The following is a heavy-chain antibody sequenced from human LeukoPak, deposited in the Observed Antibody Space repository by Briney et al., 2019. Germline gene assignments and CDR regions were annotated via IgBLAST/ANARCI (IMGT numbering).Heavy chain of an antibody. CDR1: GYTFAGYY. Sequence: ASVKVSCMASGYTFAGYYMHWVRQAPGQGLEWMGRINPNNGATDYPQKFQGRVTMTRYTSISAAYMELRRLRSDDTAVYYCARVSQGDNATPFDYWGQGTLVTVSS. CDR3: ARVSQGDNATPFDY. CDR2: INPNNGAT. D-gene: IGHD2-21*02. V-gene: IGHV1-2*06. J-gene: IGHJ4*02.